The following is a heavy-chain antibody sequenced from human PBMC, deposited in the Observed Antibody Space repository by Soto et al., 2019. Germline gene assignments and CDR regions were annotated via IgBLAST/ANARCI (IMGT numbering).Heavy chain of an antibody. D-gene: IGHD6-13*01. CDR1: GYTFTSYG. Sequence: QVQLVQSGAEVKKPGASVKVSCKASGYTFTSYGISWVRQAPGQGLEWMGWISAYNGNTNYAQKLQGRVTMTTDTSTSTAYMELRSLRSDDTAVYYCARGRRNGVYSSSWYDPLYYYYGMDVWGQGTTVTVSS. J-gene: IGHJ6*02. CDR2: ISAYNGNT. V-gene: IGHV1-18*01. CDR3: ARGRRNGVYSSSWYDPLYYYYGMDV.